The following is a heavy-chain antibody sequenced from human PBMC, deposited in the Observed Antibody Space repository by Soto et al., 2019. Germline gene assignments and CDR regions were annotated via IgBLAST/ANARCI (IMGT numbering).Heavy chain of an antibody. V-gene: IGHV4-59*08. D-gene: IGHD3-22*01. CDR1: GGSISSYY. CDR3: ARLGGSGYRF. J-gene: IGHJ4*02. Sequence: SETLSLTCTVSGGSISSYYWSWIRQPPGKGLEWIGYIYYSGSTNYNPSLKSRVTISVDTSKNQFSLKLSSVTAADTAVYYCARLGGSGYRFWVQGTLVTVSS. CDR2: IYYSGST.